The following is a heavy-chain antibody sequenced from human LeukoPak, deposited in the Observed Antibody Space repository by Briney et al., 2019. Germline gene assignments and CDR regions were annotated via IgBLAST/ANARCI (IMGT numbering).Heavy chain of an antibody. CDR1: GFTFSGYS. D-gene: IGHD2-2*02. J-gene: IGHJ6*02. V-gene: IGHV3-21*01. Sequence: PGGSLRLSCAAPGFTFSGYSLSWVRQAPGKGLEWVSSISSSSTYIYYADSVRGRFTISRDNAKNSLYLQMNSLRAEDTAVYYCARSEIVPAAIFYYYYGMEVWGQGTTVTDSS. CDR3: ARSEIVPAAIFYYYYGMEV. CDR2: ISSSSTYI.